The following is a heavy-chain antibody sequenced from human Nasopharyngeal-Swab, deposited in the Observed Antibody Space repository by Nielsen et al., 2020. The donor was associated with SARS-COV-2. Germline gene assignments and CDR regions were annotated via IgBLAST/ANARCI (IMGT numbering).Heavy chain of an antibody. J-gene: IGHJ6*03. CDR2: ISYDGSNK. Sequence: GESLKISCAASGFTFSGYGMHWVRQAPGKGLEWVAVISYDGSNKYYADSVRGRFTISRDNSKNTLYLQMNSLRAEDTAVYYCAKTHYYASYYYMDVWGKGTTVTVSS. V-gene: IGHV3-30*18. CDR3: AKTHYYASYYYMDV. D-gene: IGHD3-10*01. CDR1: GFTFSGYG.